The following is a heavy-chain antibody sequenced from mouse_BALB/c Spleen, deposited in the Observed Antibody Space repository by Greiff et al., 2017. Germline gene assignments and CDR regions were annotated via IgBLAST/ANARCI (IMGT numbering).Heavy chain of an antibody. Sequence: QVHVKQSGAELVRPGTSVKISCKASGYTFTNYWLGWVKQRPGHGLEWIGDIYPGGGYTNYNEKFKGKATLTADTSSSTAYMQLSSLTSEDSAVYFCARRGVYYYGSSYYAMDYWGQGTSVTVSS. J-gene: IGHJ4*01. D-gene: IGHD1-1*01. CDR1: GYTFTNYW. CDR3: ARRGVYYYGSSYYAMDY. CDR2: IYPGGGYT. V-gene: IGHV1-63*02.